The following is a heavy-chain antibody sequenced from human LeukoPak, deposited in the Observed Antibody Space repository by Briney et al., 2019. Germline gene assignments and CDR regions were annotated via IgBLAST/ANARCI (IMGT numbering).Heavy chain of an antibody. Sequence: GGSLRLSCAASGFTFSSYGMDWVRQAPGKGLEWVSYISSSSSTIYYANSVKGRFTISRDNAKNSLFLQMNSPRAEDTAVYYCTRGGAARPDYWGQGTLVTVSS. CDR2: ISSSSSTI. V-gene: IGHV3-48*01. CDR3: TRGGAARPDY. CDR1: GFTFSSYG. D-gene: IGHD6-6*01. J-gene: IGHJ4*02.